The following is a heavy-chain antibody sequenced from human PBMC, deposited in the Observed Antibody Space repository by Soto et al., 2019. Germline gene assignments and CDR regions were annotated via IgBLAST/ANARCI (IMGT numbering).Heavy chain of an antibody. CDR1: GFTFSDAW. CDR3: TTDSLFTGQLVRMDN. V-gene: IGHV3-15*07. Sequence: PGGSLIVSCAASGFTFSDAWINWVRQAPGKGLEWVGRIKSKTDGGTTDFAAPVKGRFAISRDDSRDMVYMQMYSLKTDDTAVYYCTTDSLFTGQLVRMDNWGHGTLVTVSS. J-gene: IGHJ4*01. CDR2: IKSKTDGGTT. D-gene: IGHD3-9*01.